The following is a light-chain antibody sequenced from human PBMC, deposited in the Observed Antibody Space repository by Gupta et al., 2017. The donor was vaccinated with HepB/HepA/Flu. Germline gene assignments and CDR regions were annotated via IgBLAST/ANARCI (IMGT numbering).Light chain of an antibody. CDR1: NIGSRS. V-gene: IGLV3-21*03. Sequence: SYVLTQPPSVSVAPGTTARITCGGNNIGSRSVHWYQQKPGQAPVLVVYDDGDRPSGIPERFSGSNSGNTATLTISRVEAGDEADYCCQVWDRNSDRVFGGGTKLTVL. CDR2: DDG. J-gene: IGLJ3*02. CDR3: QVWDRNSDRV.